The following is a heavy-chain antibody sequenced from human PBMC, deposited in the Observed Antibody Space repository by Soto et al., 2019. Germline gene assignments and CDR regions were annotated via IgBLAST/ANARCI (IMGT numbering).Heavy chain of an antibody. CDR2: IRSKAYGGTT. CDR1: GFTFGDYA. D-gene: IGHD1-20*01. J-gene: IGHJ6*02. V-gene: IGHV3-49*03. CDR3: TRDYNARYYYYGMDV. Sequence: GGSLRLSCTASGFTFGDYAMSWFRQAPGKGLEWVGFIRSKAYGGTTEYAASVKGRFTISRDDSKSIAYLQMNSLKTEDTAVYYCTRDYNARYYYYGMDVWGQGTTVTVSS.